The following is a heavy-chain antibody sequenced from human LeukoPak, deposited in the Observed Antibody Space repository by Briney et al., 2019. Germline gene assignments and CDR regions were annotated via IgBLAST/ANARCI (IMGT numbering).Heavy chain of an antibody. D-gene: IGHD6-13*01. V-gene: IGHV3-9*01. CDR1: GFTFDDYA. CDR3: TKDTSSYYLHYMDV. CDR2: ISWHSGTI. J-gene: IGHJ6*03. Sequence: PGRSLRLSCAASGFTFDDYAMHWVRQAPGKGLEWVSGISWHSGTIAYADSVKGRFTISRDNAKNSLYLQLNSLRAEDTALYFCTKDTSSYYLHYMDVWGKGTPVTVSS.